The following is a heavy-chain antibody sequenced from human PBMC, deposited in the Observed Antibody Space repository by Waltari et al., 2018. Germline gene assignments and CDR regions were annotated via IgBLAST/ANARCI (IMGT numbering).Heavy chain of an antibody. V-gene: IGHV3-30*18. CDR1: GFTVSSDG. D-gene: IGHD2-2*01. CDR2: IWYDGSNK. CDR3: AKDSCSSTSCHHDY. J-gene: IGHJ4*02. Sequence: QVQLVESGGGVVQPGRSLRLSCAAPGFTVSSDGIPWVRQAPGKGLEWVAVIWYDGSNKYYADSVKGRFTISRDNSKNTLYLQMNSLRAEDTAMYYCAKDSCSSTSCHHDYWGQGTLVTVSS.